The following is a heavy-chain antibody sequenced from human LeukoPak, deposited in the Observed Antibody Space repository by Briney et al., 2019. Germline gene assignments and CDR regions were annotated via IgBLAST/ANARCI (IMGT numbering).Heavy chain of an antibody. CDR1: GGSISIYY. Sequence: SETLSLTCSVSGGSISIYYWSWIRQPPGKGLEWIGYIYYSGSTNYNPSLKRRVTISVDTSKNQFSLKLSSVTAADTAVYYCAGRPFTYYYDSSGSYFDYWGQGTLVTVSS. V-gene: IGHV4-59*01. D-gene: IGHD3-22*01. CDR2: IYYSGST. CDR3: AGRPFTYYYDSSGSYFDY. J-gene: IGHJ4*02.